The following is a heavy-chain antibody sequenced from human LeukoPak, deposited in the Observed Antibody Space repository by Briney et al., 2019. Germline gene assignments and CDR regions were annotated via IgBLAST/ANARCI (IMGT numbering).Heavy chain of an antibody. V-gene: IGHV3-21*01. Sequence: PGGSLRLSCAAFGFTFSNYAMTWVRQAPGKGLDWVSGISGSGGNIQYADPVKGRFAISRDNAKNSLYLQMNSLRAEDTAVYYCGRCIAASLIVNDYWGQGTLVTVSS. D-gene: IGHD6-13*01. CDR1: GFTFSNYA. CDR3: GRCIAASLIVNDY. CDR2: ISGSGGNI. J-gene: IGHJ4*02.